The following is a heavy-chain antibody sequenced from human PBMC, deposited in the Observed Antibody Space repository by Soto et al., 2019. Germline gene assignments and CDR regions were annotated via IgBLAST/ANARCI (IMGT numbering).Heavy chain of an antibody. CDR2: IIPIFGTA. J-gene: IGHJ4*02. V-gene: IGHV1-69*01. CDR3: ARDSTYYYDSSGYGLSDY. D-gene: IGHD3-22*01. CDR1: GGTFSSYA. Sequence: QVQLVQSGAEVQKPGSSVKVSCKASGGTFSSYAISWVRQAPGQGLEWMGGIIPIFGTANYAQKFQGRVTITADESTSTAYMELSSLRSEDTAVYYCARDSTYYYDSSGYGLSDYWGQGTLVTVSS.